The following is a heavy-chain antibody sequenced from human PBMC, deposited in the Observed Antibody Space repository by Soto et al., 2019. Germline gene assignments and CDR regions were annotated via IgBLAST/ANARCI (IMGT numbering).Heavy chain of an antibody. CDR3: ARDRPHAVRYYFGMDV. D-gene: IGHD4-17*01. J-gene: IGHJ6*02. V-gene: IGHV4-59*01. CDR2: IYYSGIT. CDR1: GGSMSSYY. Sequence: QVRLQESGPGLVKPSETLSLTCTVSGGSMSSYYWSWIRQPPGKGLEWIGCIYYSGITNYNPSLKSRVTISVDTSKNQFSLKVNSVTAADTAVYFCARDRPHAVRYYFGMDVWGQGTTVTVSS.